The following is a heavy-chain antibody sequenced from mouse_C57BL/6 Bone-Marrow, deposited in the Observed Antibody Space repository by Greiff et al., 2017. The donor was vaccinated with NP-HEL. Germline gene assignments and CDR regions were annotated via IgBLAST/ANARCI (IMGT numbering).Heavy chain of an antibody. CDR3: TLYYYGSNYYAMDY. CDR1: GFNIKDDY. D-gene: IGHD1-1*01. CDR2: IDPENGDT. V-gene: IGHV14-4*01. J-gene: IGHJ4*01. Sequence: VHVKQSGAELVRPGASVKLSCTASGFNIKDDYMHWVKQRPEQGLEWIGWIDPENGDTEYASKFQGKATITADTSSNTAYLQLSSLTSEDTAVYYCTLYYYGSNYYAMDYWGQGTSVTVSS.